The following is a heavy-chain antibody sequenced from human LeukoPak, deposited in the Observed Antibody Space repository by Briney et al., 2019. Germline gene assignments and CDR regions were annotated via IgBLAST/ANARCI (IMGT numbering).Heavy chain of an antibody. V-gene: IGHV4-59*01. CDR3: ATHPPKVCTGGSCTDY. J-gene: IGHJ4*02. D-gene: IGHD2-15*01. CDR2: IYYSGST. Sequence: ASETLSLTCTVSGGSISGYYWSWIRQPPGKGLEWIGYIYYSGSTNYNPSLKSRVTISVDMSRNQFSLKLSSVTAADTAVYYCATHPPKVCTGGSCTDYWGQGTLVTVSS. CDR1: GGSISGYY.